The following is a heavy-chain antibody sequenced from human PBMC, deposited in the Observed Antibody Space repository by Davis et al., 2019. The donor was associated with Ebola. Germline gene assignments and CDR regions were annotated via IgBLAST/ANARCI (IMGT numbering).Heavy chain of an antibody. CDR2: IKKDGSEK. J-gene: IGHJ4*02. Sequence: GGSLRLSCAASGFTFSAYWMSWVRQAPGKGPEWVANIKKDGSEKHYVDSVKGRFTISRDNAKNSLYLQMDNLRADDAAVYYCARDVGVEFDYWGQGTRVTVSS. CDR3: ARDVGVEFDY. CDR1: GFTFSAYW. V-gene: IGHV3-7*03. D-gene: IGHD3-10*01.